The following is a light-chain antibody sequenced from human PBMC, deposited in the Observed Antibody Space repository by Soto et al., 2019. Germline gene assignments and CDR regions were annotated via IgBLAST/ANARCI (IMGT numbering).Light chain of an antibody. CDR1: SSDVGGYNY. CDR3: SSYAGSSNV. Sequence: QFALTQPPSASGSPGQSVAISCTGTSSDVGGYNYVSWYQQHPGKAPELMIYEVNKRPSGVPDRFSGSKSGNTASLTVSGLQAEDEADYYCSSYAGSSNVFGTGTKVTVL. CDR2: EVN. J-gene: IGLJ1*01. V-gene: IGLV2-8*01.